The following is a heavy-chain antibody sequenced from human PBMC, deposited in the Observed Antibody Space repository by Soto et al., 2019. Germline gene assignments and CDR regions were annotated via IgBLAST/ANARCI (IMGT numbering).Heavy chain of an antibody. D-gene: IGHD2-8*01. V-gene: IGHV3-7*01. Sequence: EVQLVESGGGLVQPGGSLRLSCAASGFTFSSYWMGWVRQAPGKGLEWVANIKQHGSEKYYVDSVKGRFTISRDNAKNSLYLQMNSLRAEDTAVYYCARVTPHCTNGVCGFDYWGQGTLVTVSS. J-gene: IGHJ4*02. CDR1: GFTFSSYW. CDR3: ARVTPHCTNGVCGFDY. CDR2: IKQHGSEK.